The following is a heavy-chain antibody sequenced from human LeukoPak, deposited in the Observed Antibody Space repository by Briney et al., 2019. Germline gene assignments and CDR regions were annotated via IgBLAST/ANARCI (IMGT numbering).Heavy chain of an antibody. CDR3: ARVTCDFWSSLIVDY. V-gene: IGHV4-59*01. CDR2: IYYTGST. Sequence: SETLSLTCTVSGGSISSYYWSWIRQPPGKGLEWIGYIYYTGSTDYNPSLRSRVTISLDTSKNQFSLKLTSVSAADTAVYYCARVTCDFWSSLIVDYWGQGTLVTVSS. CDR1: GGSISSYY. D-gene: IGHD3-3*01. J-gene: IGHJ4*02.